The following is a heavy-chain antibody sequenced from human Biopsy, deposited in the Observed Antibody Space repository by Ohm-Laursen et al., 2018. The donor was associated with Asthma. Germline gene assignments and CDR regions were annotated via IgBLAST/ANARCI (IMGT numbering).Heavy chain of an antibody. D-gene: IGHD1-26*01. J-gene: IGHJ4*02. V-gene: IGHV3-30*18. CDR3: AKDVFPGWELRRGPDY. CDR1: GFTFSNYG. CDR2: ISFDGSNK. Sequence: SLRLSCSASGFTFSNYGMHWVRQAPGKGLDWVAVISFDGSNKNYTDSVKGRFTIPRDNSRNKLHLQMNSLRAEGTAVYYCAKDVFPGWELRRGPDYWGQGTLVTVSS.